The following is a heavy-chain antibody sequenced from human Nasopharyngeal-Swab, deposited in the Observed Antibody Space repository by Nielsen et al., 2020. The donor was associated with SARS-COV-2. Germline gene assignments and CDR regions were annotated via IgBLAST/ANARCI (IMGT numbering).Heavy chain of an antibody. Sequence: GGSLRLSCAASGFTFSSYWMSWVRQAPGKGLEWVANIKQDGSEKYYVDSLKGRFTISRDNAKNSLYLQMNSLRAEDTAVYYCARDGYDFWSGYHGWFDPWGQGTLVTVSS. CDR1: GFTFSSYW. V-gene: IGHV3-7*01. D-gene: IGHD3-3*01. CDR3: ARDGYDFWSGYHGWFDP. J-gene: IGHJ5*02. CDR2: IKQDGSEK.